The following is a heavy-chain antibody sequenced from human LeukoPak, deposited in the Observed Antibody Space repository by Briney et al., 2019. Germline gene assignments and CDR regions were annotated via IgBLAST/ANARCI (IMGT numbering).Heavy chain of an antibody. CDR3: ARGGYYYDSSGYYPIDY. D-gene: IGHD3-22*01. J-gene: IGHJ4*02. V-gene: IGHV3-20*01. Sequence: NWNGGSTGYADSVKGRFTISRDNAKNSLYLQMNSLRAEDTALYHCARGGYYYDSSGYYPIDYWGQGTLVTVSS. CDR2: NWNGGST.